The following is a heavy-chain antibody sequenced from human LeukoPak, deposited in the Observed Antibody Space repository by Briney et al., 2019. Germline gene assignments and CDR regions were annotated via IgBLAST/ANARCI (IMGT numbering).Heavy chain of an antibody. D-gene: IGHD6-19*01. CDR3: ARRYSSAWASDY. Sequence: PSETLSLTCTVSGGSISSYYWSWVRQAPGKGLEWVSVIYSGGNTYYADSVKGRFTISRDNSKNTLYLQMNSLRAEDTAVYYCARRYSSAWASDYWGQGTLVTVSS. CDR2: IYSGGNT. V-gene: IGHV3-66*01. CDR1: GGSISSYY. J-gene: IGHJ4*02.